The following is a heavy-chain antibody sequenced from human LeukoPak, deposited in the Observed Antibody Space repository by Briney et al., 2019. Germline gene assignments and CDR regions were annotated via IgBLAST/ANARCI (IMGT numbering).Heavy chain of an antibody. CDR3: ARDKGYYESDAFEI. CDR1: GYTFTSYG. CDR2: ISAYNGNT. Sequence: ASVKVSCKASGYTFTSYGISWVRQAPGQGLEWMGWISAYNGNTNYAQKLQGRVTMTIDTSTSTAYMELSSLRSEDTAVYYCARDKGYYESDAFEIWGQGTMVTVSS. J-gene: IGHJ3*02. V-gene: IGHV1-18*01. D-gene: IGHD3-22*01.